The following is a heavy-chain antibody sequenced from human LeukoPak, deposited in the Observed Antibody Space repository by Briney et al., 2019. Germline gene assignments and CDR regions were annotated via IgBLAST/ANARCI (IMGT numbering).Heavy chain of an antibody. CDR3: ARGAQQWLPQTYFDY. D-gene: IGHD6-19*01. CDR1: GINFSDHY. V-gene: IGHV3-11*01. Sequence: GGSLRLSCTVSGINFSDHYMTWIRQAPGKGLELVAYISSSGTSIYYADSLKGRFTISRDNAKDSLFLQMNNLRAEDTAVYYCARGAQQWLPQTYFDYWGQGTLVTVS. CDR2: ISSSGTSI. J-gene: IGHJ4*02.